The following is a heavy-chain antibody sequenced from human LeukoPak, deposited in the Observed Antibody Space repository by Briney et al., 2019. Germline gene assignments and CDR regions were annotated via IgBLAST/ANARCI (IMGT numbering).Heavy chain of an antibody. Sequence: SETLSLTCAVYGGSFSGYYWSWIRQPPGKGLEWIGEINHSGSTNYNPSLKSRVTISVDTSKNQFSLKLSSVTAADTAVYYCARVGSYSSSSASDYWGQGTLVTVSS. CDR3: ARVGSYSSSSASDY. CDR1: GGSFSGYY. CDR2: INHSGST. V-gene: IGHV4-34*01. J-gene: IGHJ4*02. D-gene: IGHD6-6*01.